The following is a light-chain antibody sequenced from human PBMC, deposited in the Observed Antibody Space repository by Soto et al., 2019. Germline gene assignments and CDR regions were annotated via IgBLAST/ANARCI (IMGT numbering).Light chain of an antibody. CDR1: QSLSNSY. Sequence: EIVLAQSPGTLSLSPGERATPSCRASQSLSNSYLAWYQQTPGQAPRLLIYGVSSRATGIPDRFSGSGSGTDFTLTISRLEPEDFAVYYCQQYGISPRTFGQGTKVEIK. J-gene: IGKJ1*01. V-gene: IGKV3-20*01. CDR3: QQYGISPRT. CDR2: GVS.